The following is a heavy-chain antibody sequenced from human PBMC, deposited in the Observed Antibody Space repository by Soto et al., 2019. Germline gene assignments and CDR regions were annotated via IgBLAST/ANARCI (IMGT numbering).Heavy chain of an antibody. CDR3: ARRQLLTFYPGLDV. V-gene: IGHV4-59*02. CDR1: GGTVRSYV. J-gene: IGHJ6*02. Sequence: SCSLSLACEACGGTVRSYVWSWIRQPPGKGLEYIGYIYYRGSTNYNPSLESRVTMSVDTSRNQFSLKVNSVTAADTAVYYCARRQLLTFYPGLDVCAQGTTVTV. CDR2: IYYRGST. D-gene: IGHD2-2*01.